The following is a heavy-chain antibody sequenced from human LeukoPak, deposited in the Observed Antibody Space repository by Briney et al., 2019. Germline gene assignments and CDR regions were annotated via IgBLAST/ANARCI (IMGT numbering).Heavy chain of an antibody. J-gene: IGHJ5*02. CDR1: GYTFTSYG. D-gene: IGHD2-2*01. V-gene: IGHV1-18*01. Sequence: ASVKVSCKASGYTFTSYGISWVRQAPGQGLEWMGWISAYNGNTNYAQKLQGRVTMTTDTSTSTAYMELSRLRSDDTAVYYCASEPAAALFDPWGQGTLVTVSS. CDR2: ISAYNGNT. CDR3: ASEPAAALFDP.